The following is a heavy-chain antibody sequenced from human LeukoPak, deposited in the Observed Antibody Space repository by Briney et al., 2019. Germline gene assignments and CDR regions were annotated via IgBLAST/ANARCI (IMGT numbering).Heavy chain of an antibody. J-gene: IGHJ4*02. CDR1: GDTFSRYT. Sequence: GASVKVSSTTSGDTFSRYTISWVRQAPGQGLEWMGGIIPIFGTANYAQKFQGRVTITADEFTSTAYMELSSLRSEDTAVYYRARDQGRGYSYGVLTDWGQGTLVTVSS. V-gene: IGHV1-69*01. CDR2: IIPIFGTA. D-gene: IGHD5-18*01. CDR3: ARDQGRGYSYGVLTD.